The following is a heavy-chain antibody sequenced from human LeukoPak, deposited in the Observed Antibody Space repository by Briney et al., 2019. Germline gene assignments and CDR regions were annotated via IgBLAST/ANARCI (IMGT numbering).Heavy chain of an antibody. D-gene: IGHD5-18*01. CDR3: GRDTVGYGGAFDI. CDR1: GFTFSSYA. Sequence: GGSLRLSCTVSGFTFSSYAMSWVRQAPGKGLEWVSSIGGSDSNTHYADSVKGRFTISRDNSKNTLYLQVNSLRPEDTAVYYCGRDTVGYGGAFDIWGQGTMVTVSS. J-gene: IGHJ3*02. CDR2: IGGSDSNT. V-gene: IGHV3-23*01.